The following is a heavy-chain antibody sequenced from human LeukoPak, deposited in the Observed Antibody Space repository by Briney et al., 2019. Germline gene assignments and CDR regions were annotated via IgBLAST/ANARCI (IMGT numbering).Heavy chain of an antibody. CDR3: ARFAGYFDY. D-gene: IGHD3-10*01. CDR2: IYYSGST. Sequence: PSETLSLTCTISGGSISSSRYYWGWIRQPPGKGLEWIGSIYYSGSTYYNPSLKSRVTISVDTSKNQFSLKLSSVTAADTAVYYCARFAGYFDYWGQGTLVTVSS. J-gene: IGHJ4*02. CDR1: GGSISSSRYY. V-gene: IGHV4-39*01.